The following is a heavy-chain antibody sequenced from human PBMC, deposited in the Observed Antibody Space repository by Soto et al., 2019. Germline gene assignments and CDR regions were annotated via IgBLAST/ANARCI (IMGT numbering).Heavy chain of an antibody. CDR1: GFTFNIYA. V-gene: IGHV3-30-3*01. CDR2: ISFDGNKK. J-gene: IGHJ6*02. CDR3: AREDDYGYRYINYGLDV. D-gene: IGHD4-17*01. Sequence: LRLSCAASGFTFNIYALHWVRQAPGKGLEWVAVISFDGNKKYYSDSVKGRFTISRDNLKNTLYLQMNNLRVEDAALYFCAREDDYGYRYINYGLDVWGQGTTVTVS.